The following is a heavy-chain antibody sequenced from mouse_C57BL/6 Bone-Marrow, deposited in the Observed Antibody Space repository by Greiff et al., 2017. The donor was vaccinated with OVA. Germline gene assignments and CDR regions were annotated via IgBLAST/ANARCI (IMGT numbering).Heavy chain of an antibody. CDR3: ASHYYGSSPYAMDY. CDR1: GFTFSDYY. J-gene: IGHJ4*01. D-gene: IGHD1-1*01. V-gene: IGHV5-12*01. Sequence: EVKVVESGGGLVQPGGSLKLSCAASGFTFSDYYMYWVRQTPEKRLEWVAYISNGGGSTYYPDTVKGRFTISRDNAKNTLYLQMSRLKSEDTAMYYCASHYYGSSPYAMDYWGQGTSVTVSS. CDR2: ISNGGGST.